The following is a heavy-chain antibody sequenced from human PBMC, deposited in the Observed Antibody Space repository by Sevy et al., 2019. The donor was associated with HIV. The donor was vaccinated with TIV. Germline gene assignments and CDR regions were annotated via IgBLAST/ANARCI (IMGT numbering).Heavy chain of an antibody. D-gene: IGHD6-19*01. V-gene: IGHV4-39*01. CDR2: IYYSGST. CDR3: ARGQWLVHDY. Sequence: SETLSLTCTVSGGSISSSSYYWGWIRQPPGKGLEWIGSIYYSGSTYYNPFLKSRVTISVDTSKNQFSLKLSSVTAADTAVYYCARGQWLVHDYWGQGTLVTVSS. CDR1: GGSISSSSYY. J-gene: IGHJ4*02.